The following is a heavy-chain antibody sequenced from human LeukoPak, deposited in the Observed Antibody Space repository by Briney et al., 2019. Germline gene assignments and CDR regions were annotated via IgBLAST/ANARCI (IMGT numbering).Heavy chain of an antibody. V-gene: IGHV3-23*01. CDR3: ATWPRNDYAY. CDR1: GFTFSRYA. J-gene: IGHJ4*02. Sequence: GGSLRLSCAASGFTFSRYAMSWVRQAPGKGLEWVSAIGDRGGSTYTYYIDSVKGRFTISRDNSKNVLYPQMNTLRAEDTAVYYCATWPRNDYAYWGQGTLVTVSS. CDR2: IGDRGGSTYT. D-gene: IGHD3-16*01.